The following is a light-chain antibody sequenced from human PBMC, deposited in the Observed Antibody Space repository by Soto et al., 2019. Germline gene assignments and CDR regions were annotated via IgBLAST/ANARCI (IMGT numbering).Light chain of an antibody. V-gene: IGLV2-11*01. Sequence: QSALTQPRSVSGSPGQSVTISCTGTSSDVDDYNYVSWFQQHPGKPPKLMIYVVSERPSGVPDRFSGSKSGNTASLTISGLQAEDEADYYCCSYGGTFYVFGTGTKVTVL. CDR3: CSYGGTFYV. CDR1: SSDVDDYNY. J-gene: IGLJ1*01. CDR2: VVS.